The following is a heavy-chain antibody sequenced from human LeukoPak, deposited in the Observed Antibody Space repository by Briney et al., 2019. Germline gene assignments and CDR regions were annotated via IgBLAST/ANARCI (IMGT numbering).Heavy chain of an antibody. V-gene: IGHV3-23*01. Sequence: GGSLRLSCAASGFTFSSYAMSWVRQAPGKGLEWVSAISGSGGSTSYAQKFQGRVTMTRDTSTSTVYMELSSLGSEDTAVYYCARAHYYDSSGYLYWGQGTLVTVSS. D-gene: IGHD3-22*01. CDR1: GFTFSSYA. J-gene: IGHJ4*02. CDR2: ISGSGGST. CDR3: ARAHYYDSSGYLY.